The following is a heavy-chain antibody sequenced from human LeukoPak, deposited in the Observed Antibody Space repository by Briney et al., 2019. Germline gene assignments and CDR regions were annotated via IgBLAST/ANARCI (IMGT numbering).Heavy chain of an antibody. CDR3: ARDPKISSPGIAEGTFWDV. CDR1: GFTFSSYS. CDR2: MWYDGRST. V-gene: IGHV3-33*08. Sequence: GGSLRLSCAASGFTFSSYSMNWVRQAPGKGLEWVAVMWYDGRSTSYADSVKGRYTFSRDNSKNTLYLQMNSLRVEDTAVYYCARDPKISSPGIAEGTFWDVWGQGTTVTVSS. J-gene: IGHJ6*02. D-gene: IGHD6-13*01.